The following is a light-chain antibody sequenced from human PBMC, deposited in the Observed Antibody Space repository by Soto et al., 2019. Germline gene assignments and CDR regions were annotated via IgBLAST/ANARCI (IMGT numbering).Light chain of an antibody. J-gene: IGLJ1*01. CDR1: SSDVGGYNF. CDR3: CSYTSSSTHV. V-gene: IGLV2-14*03. Sequence: QSALTQPASVSGSPGQSITISCTGTSSDVGGYNFFSWYQQHPGKVPKLMIFDVNRRPSGVSDRFSGSKSGNTASLTISGLQAEDGGDYYCCSYTSSSTHVFGSGTKLTVL. CDR2: DVN.